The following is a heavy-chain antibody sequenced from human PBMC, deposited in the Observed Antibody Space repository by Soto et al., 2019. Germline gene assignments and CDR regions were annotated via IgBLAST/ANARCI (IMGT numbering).Heavy chain of an antibody. V-gene: IGHV2-26*01. D-gene: IGHD2-2*01. CDR1: GISLNNERVG. J-gene: IGHJ4*02. CDR3: ARAIFRLGYCGSTRCYELDY. Sequence: QVTLKESGPVLVKPTETLTLTCTVSGISLNNERVGVSWIRQSPGKALEWLADIFSNDEKSYSTFLRNSLTISKDTSRGQVFLIMTNMDPVDTGTYFCARAIFRLGYCGSTRCYELDYWGQGTTVTVSS. CDR2: IFSNDEK.